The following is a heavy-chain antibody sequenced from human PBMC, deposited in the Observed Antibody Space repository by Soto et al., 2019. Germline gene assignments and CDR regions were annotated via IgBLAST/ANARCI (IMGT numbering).Heavy chain of an antibody. V-gene: IGHV3-7*01. CDR3: ARRYYFDY. J-gene: IGHJ4*02. CDR2: IKEDGSEK. D-gene: IGHD1-20*01. CDR1: GFSLSNYW. Sequence: GGSLRLSCAASGFSLSNYWMSWVRQSPGKGLEWVANIKEDGSEKYYVGSVKGRFTISRDNAKNSLYLQMNSLRAEDTAVYYCARRYYFDYWGQGTLVTVSS.